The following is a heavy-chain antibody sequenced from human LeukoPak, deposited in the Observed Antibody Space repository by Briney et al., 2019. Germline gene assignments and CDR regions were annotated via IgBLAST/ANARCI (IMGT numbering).Heavy chain of an antibody. V-gene: IGHV3-23*01. CDR3: ARSRKQQLVQNYFDS. CDR2: ISGSGSST. Sequence: GGSLRLSCAASGFIFDNYVLTLVRQTPEKGLEWVAGISGSGSSTNYADAVKGRFTISRDNSKDTVYLQLSSLNSEDTAVYYCARSRKQQLVQNYFDSWGQGTLVTVSS. CDR1: GFIFDNYV. D-gene: IGHD6-13*01. J-gene: IGHJ4*02.